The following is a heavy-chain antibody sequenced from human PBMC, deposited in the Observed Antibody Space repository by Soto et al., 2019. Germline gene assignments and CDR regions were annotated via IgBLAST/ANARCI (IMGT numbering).Heavy chain of an antibody. CDR3: ARVGQQVAYFQH. J-gene: IGHJ1*01. CDR1: GYTFTSYG. CDR2: ISPYNGNT. Sequence: ASVKVSCKASGYTFTSYGASWVRQAPGQGLEWMGWISPYNGNTDHAQKLQGRVTLTTDTSTSTAYMELRSLTSDDTAVYYCARVGQQVAYFQHWGQGTPVTVYS. D-gene: IGHD6-13*01. V-gene: IGHV1-18*01.